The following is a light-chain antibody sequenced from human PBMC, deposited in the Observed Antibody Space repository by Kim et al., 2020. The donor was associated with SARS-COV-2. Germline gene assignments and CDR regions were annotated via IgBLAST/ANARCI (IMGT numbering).Light chain of an antibody. V-gene: IGLV3-19*01. CDR3: SSRDSSGDHVV. CDR2: GKY. Sequence: SSVLTQDPAVSVALGQTVRLTCQGDSLRKCYATWYQQRPGQAPTLVLYGKYDRPSGIPDRFSGSASGNTASLTITGAQADDEGDYYCSSRDSSGDHVVFGGETQLTVL. J-gene: IGLJ3*02. CDR1: SLRKCY.